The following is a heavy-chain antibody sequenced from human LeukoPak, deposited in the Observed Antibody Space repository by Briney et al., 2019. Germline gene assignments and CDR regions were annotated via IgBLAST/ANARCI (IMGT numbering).Heavy chain of an antibody. Sequence: PGGSLRLSCAASGFTFSSYAMSWVRQAPGKGLEWVSAISGSGGSTYYADSVKGRFTISRDNSKNTLYLQMNSLRAEDTAVYYCAKRHYDFWSGYDMGIDYWGQGTLVTVSS. V-gene: IGHV3-23*01. CDR1: GFTFSSYA. CDR3: AKRHYDFWSGYDMGIDY. D-gene: IGHD3-3*01. CDR2: ISGSGGST. J-gene: IGHJ4*02.